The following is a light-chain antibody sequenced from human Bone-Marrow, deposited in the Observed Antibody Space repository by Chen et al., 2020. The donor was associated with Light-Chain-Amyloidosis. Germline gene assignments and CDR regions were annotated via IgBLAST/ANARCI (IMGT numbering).Light chain of an antibody. CDR2: EFT. Sequence: QSPLTHPASVSGSPAQSITISCTGTSSDVGGDNHVSWYQQHPDKAPKPMIYEFTNRPPWVPDRFSGSKSDNTASLTISGLQTEDEADYFCSSYTITNTLVFGSGTRVTVL. V-gene: IGLV2-14*01. CDR1: SSDVGGDNH. CDR3: SSYTITNTLV. J-gene: IGLJ1*01.